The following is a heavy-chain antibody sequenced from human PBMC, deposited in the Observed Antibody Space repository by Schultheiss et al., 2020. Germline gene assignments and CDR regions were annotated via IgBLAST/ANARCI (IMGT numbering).Heavy chain of an antibody. CDR1: GGSISSYY. Sequence: SETLSLTCTVSGGSISSYYWSWIRQPPGKGLEWIGYIYYSGSTNYNPSLKSRVTISVDTSKNQFSLILSSVTAADSAVYYCAGTSMVRGVTVFDYWGQGTLVTVSS. J-gene: IGHJ4*02. V-gene: IGHV4-59*01. CDR2: IYYSGST. D-gene: IGHD3-10*01. CDR3: AGTSMVRGVTVFDY.